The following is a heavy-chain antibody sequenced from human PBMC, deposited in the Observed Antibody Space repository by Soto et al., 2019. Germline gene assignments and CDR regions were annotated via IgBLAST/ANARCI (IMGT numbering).Heavy chain of an antibody. CDR2: INPNSGGT. CDR1: GYTFTGYY. Sequence: QVQLVQSGAEVKKPGASVKVSCKASGYTFTGYYMHWVRQAPGQGLEWMGWINPNSGGTNYAQKFQGWVTMTSDTSISTGDMELSRLRSDDTAVYYCARGPSAMIVVGESAFDIWGQGTMVTVSS. V-gene: IGHV1-2*04. J-gene: IGHJ3*02. D-gene: IGHD3-22*01. CDR3: ARGPSAMIVVGESAFDI.